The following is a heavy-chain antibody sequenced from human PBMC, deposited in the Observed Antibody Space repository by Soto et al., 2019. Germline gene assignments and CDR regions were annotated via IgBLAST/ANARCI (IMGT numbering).Heavy chain of an antibody. V-gene: IGHV2-5*01. D-gene: IGHD4-4*01. CDR3: ARRPRYSNYVDY. CDR1: GFSLSTIGVG. J-gene: IGHJ4*02. CDR2: IYWNDDK. Sequence: QITLKESGPTLVKPTQTLTLTCTFSGFSLSTIGVGVGWIRQPPGKALEWLALIYWNDDKRYSPSLKSRLTIAKDTSKNQVVLNMTNMDPVDTATYFCARRPRYSNYVDYWGQGTLVTVSS.